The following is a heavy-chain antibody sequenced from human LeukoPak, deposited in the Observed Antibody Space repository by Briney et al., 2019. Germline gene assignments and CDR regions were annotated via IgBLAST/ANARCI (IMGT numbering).Heavy chain of an antibody. V-gene: IGHV4-34*01. J-gene: IGHJ6*03. CDR3: ARHGLGRGVYITRQYNYYMDV. CDR1: GGSFSTYY. D-gene: IGHD3-10*01. Sequence: ETLSLTCAVYGGSFSTYYWGWVRQTPGNGLEWIGEINHSGSTNYDPSLKSRVTVSIDTSKNQFSLKLTSVTAADTGIYFCARHGLGRGVYITRQYNYYMDVWGTGTTVTVSS. CDR2: INHSGST.